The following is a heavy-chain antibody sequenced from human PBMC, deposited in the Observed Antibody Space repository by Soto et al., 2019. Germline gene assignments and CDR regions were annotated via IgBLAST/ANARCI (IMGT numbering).Heavy chain of an antibody. Sequence: EVQLVESGGGLVQPGGSLRLSCAASGFTFSSSRMHWVRQVPGKGLVWVSRINSDGSTTQYADSVRGRFTRSRDNGKSTLLLEVNRLTIEDTAVYCCAFLPMPGGPGDFWGQGTVVTVSS. D-gene: IGHD2-2*01. V-gene: IGHV3-74*03. CDR1: GFTFSSSR. CDR3: AFLPMPGGPGDF. J-gene: IGHJ4*02. CDR2: INSDGSTT.